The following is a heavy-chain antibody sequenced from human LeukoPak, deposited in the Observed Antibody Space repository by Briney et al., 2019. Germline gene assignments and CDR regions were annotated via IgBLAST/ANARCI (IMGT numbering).Heavy chain of an antibody. D-gene: IGHD3-10*01. CDR3: ARFHSFGELFSDY. CDR1: GYSFTSYW. V-gene: IGHV5-51*01. CDR2: IYPRDSDT. Sequence: GESLKISCKGFGYSFTSYWIAWVRQIPGNALEGMEIIYPRDSDTRYSASFPGQVNISADKSNSTANLQWSSLKASDTAMYYSARFHSFGELFSDYWGQGTLVTVSS. J-gene: IGHJ4*02.